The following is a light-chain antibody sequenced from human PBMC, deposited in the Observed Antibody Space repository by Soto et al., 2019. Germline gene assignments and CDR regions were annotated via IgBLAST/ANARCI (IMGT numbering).Light chain of an antibody. J-gene: IGLJ1*01. CDR2: DVS. CDR3: SSYTSSSTPYV. CDR1: SSDVGAYNY. V-gene: IGLV2-14*01. Sequence: SVLTQPASVSGSPGQSITISRPGTSSDVGAYNYVPWYQQHPGKAPKLMIYDVSNRPSGISNRFSGSKSGNTASLTISGLQAEDEADYYCSSYTSSSTPYVFGTGTKVTVL.